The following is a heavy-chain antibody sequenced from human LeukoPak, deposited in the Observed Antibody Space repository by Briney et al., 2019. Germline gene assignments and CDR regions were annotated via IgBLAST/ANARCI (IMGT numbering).Heavy chain of an antibody. CDR2: MNQDGSER. V-gene: IGHV3-7*01. J-gene: IGHJ4*02. D-gene: IGHD3-10*01. Sequence: GGSLRLSCAASGFTFRSYWMSWVRQAPGKGLEWAANMNQDGSERYYVDSVKGRFTISRDNAKNSLWLQMNSLTVEDTAVYYCARDGLPFDFWSQGTLVTVSS. CDR3: ARDGLPFDF. CDR1: GFTFRSYW.